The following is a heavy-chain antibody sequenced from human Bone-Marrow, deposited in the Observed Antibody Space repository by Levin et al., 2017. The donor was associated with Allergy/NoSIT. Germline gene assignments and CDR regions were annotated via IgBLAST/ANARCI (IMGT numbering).Heavy chain of an antibody. D-gene: IGHD2-2*01. J-gene: IGHJ4*02. CDR1: GFTFRSYA. V-gene: IGHV3-30-3*01. CDR3: ARDRCSSTTCTEIDY. Sequence: GGSLRLSCVASGFTFRSYAMQWVRQAPGKGLEWVAVISYDGSNKYYADSVKGRFTISRDNSKNTLNLQMDSLRAEDTAMYYCARDRCSSTTCTEIDYWGQGTLVSVSS. CDR2: ISYDGSNK.